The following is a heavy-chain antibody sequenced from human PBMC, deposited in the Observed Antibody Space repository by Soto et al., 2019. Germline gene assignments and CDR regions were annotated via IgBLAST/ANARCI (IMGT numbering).Heavy chain of an antibody. J-gene: IGHJ4*02. CDR2: IYYSGST. CDR1: GGSISSGDYY. CDR3: ARVRGVTYFDY. V-gene: IGHV4-30-4*01. Sequence: SETLSLTCTVSGGSISSGDYYWSWIRRPPGKGLERIGYIYYSGSTYYNPSLKSRVTISVDTSKNQFSLKLSSVTAADTAVYYCARVRGVTYFDYWGQGTQVTVSS. D-gene: IGHD3-10*01.